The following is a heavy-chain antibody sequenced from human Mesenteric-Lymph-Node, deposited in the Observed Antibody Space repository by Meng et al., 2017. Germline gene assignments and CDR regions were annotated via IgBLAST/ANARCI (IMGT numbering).Heavy chain of an antibody. V-gene: IGHV4-39*07. CDR2: IYSTGST. D-gene: IGHD6-19*01. CDR3: ARDRGAVAGTGGCFDP. CDR1: GGSISRSSYY. Sequence: QPQLHVWGPGLVKPSETLSLTCAVSGGSISRSSYYWGWIRQPPGKGLEWIGSIYSTGSTYYNPSLKSRVTISVDTSKNQFSLKLSSVTAADTAVYYCARDRGAVAGTGGCFDPWGQGTLVTVSS. J-gene: IGHJ5*02.